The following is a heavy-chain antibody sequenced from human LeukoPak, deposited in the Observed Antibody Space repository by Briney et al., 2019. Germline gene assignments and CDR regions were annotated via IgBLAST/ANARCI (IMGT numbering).Heavy chain of an antibody. J-gene: IGHJ4*02. D-gene: IGHD1-26*01. CDR1: GGSISSYY. CDR2: IYYSGST. V-gene: IGHV4-59*08. CDR3: ARQSFAPFQVGPETPIES. Sequence: SETLSLTCTVSGGSISSYYWTWIRQPPGKGLEWIGYIYYSGSTKYNPSLKSRVTMSVDTSKNQFSLKLTSVTAADTAVYYCARQSFAPFQVGPETPIESWGQGTLVTVSS.